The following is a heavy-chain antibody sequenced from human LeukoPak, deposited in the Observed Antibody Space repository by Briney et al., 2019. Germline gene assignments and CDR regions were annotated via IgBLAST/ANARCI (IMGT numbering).Heavy chain of an antibody. Sequence: SETLSLTCTISGGSMSGYYRNWIRQPAGKGLEWIGRIYSYGSTNYSPNLKSRVTMSVDTSKNHFSLELSSVTAADTGVYFCARAVSTRWPFDYWGQGILVTVSS. CDR3: ARAVSTRWPFDY. D-gene: IGHD6-13*01. J-gene: IGHJ4*02. CDR2: IYSYGST. CDR1: GGSMSGYY. V-gene: IGHV4-4*07.